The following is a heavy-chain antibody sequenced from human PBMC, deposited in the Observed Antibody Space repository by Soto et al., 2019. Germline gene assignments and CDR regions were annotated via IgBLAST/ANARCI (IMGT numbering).Heavy chain of an antibody. CDR1: GFTFSSYG. Sequence: GGSLRLSCAASGFTFSSYGMHWVRQAPGNGLEWVSVISYDGNNKSYADSVKGRFTISRDNSKNTVYVQMNSLRVEDTAVYYYSRDAGGGGNEYSAFDIWGQGTMVTVSS. D-gene: IGHD5-12*01. CDR3: SRDAGGGGNEYSAFDI. V-gene: IGHV3-30*19. J-gene: IGHJ3*02. CDR2: ISYDGNNK.